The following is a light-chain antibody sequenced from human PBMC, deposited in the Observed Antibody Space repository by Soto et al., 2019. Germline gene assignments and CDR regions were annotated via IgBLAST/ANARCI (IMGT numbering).Light chain of an antibody. CDR2: GAS. CDR3: QQYYSTPLT. J-gene: IGKJ4*01. V-gene: IGKV4-1*01. CDR1: QRVVYSSNNKNY. Sequence: DIVMTQSPDSLAVSLGERATINCKSSQRVVYSSNNKNYLAWYQQTPGQPPNLLIYGASTRASGFPDRFSGSGSGTDFPLTISSLQADDVAVYCWQQYYSTPLTFGRGTKVEIK.